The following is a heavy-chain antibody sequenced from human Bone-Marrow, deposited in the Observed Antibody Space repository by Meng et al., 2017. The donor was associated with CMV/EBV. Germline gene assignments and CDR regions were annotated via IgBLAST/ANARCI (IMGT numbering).Heavy chain of an antibody. Sequence: GESLKISCAASGFTFSSYAMHWVRQAPGKGLEWVAIISYDGNNEYYADSVRGRFTISRDYPKNTLYLQMNSLRAEDTAIYYCARARYTAMITYLDYWGQGTLVTVSS. J-gene: IGHJ4*02. CDR2: ISYDGNNE. D-gene: IGHD5-18*01. CDR3: ARARYTAMITYLDY. V-gene: IGHV3-30-3*01. CDR1: GFTFSSYA.